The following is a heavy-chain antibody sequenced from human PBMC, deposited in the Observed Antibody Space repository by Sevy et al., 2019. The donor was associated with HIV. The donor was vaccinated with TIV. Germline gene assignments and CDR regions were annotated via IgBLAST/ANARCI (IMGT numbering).Heavy chain of an antibody. CDR1: GFTFSSYA. CDR2: ISYDGSNK. D-gene: IGHD3-3*01. Sequence: GWSLRLSCAASGFTFSSYAMHWVRQAPGKGLEWVAVISYDGSNKYYADSVKGRFTISRDNSKNTLYLQMNSLRAEDTAVYYCARDVVSEYYDFWSGYYNFDYWGQGTLVTVSS. V-gene: IGHV3-30*04. CDR3: ARDVVSEYYDFWSGYYNFDY. J-gene: IGHJ4*02.